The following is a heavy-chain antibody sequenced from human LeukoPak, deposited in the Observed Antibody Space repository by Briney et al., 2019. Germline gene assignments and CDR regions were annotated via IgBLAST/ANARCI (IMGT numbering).Heavy chain of an antibody. Sequence: NPSQTLSLTCTVSGGSISSGGYYWSWIRQHPGKGLEWIGYIYYSGSTYYNPSLKSRVTISVDTSKNQFSLKLSSVTAADTAVYYCARMMILRDLLTPNWFDPWGQGTLVTVSS. CDR2: IYYSGST. J-gene: IGHJ5*02. D-gene: IGHD2-15*01. CDR3: ARMMILRDLLTPNWFDP. CDR1: GGSISSGGYY. V-gene: IGHV4-31*03.